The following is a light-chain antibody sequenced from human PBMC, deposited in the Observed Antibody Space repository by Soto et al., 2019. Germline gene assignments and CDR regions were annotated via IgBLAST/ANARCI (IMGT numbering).Light chain of an antibody. CDR3: HQYGNSPLT. Sequence: EIVLTQSPGTLSLSPGERATLSCRASQSVRSGYFAWYQQKPGQAPRLLIAAASRRATGIPDRFSGGGSGTDFTLTISRLEPEDFALYYCHQYGNSPLTFGGGTKVEIK. CDR1: QSVRSGY. CDR2: AAS. J-gene: IGKJ4*01. V-gene: IGKV3-20*01.